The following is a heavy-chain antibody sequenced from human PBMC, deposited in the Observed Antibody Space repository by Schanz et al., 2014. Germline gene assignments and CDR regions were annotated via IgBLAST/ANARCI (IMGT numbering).Heavy chain of an antibody. CDR3: ARHRFGVFYYGLDV. J-gene: IGHJ6*02. Sequence: QGHLVQSGAEVKEPGASVQVSCKASGYVFTAYYMHWVRQAPGLGLEWMGWISDYNGKTNYAQKFQDRVIMSTDRSSSTAYLELRSLTSDDSAIYYCARHRFGVFYYGLDVWGQGTTILVSS. V-gene: IGHV1-18*04. CDR2: ISDYNGKT. CDR1: GYVFTAYY. D-gene: IGHD3-10*01.